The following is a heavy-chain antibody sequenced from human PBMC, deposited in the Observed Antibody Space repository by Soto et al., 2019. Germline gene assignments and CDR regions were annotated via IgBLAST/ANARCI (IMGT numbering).Heavy chain of an antibody. Sequence: PSETLSLTCTVSGGSISSYYWSWIRQPPGKGLEWIGYSYYSGSTNYNPSLKSRVTISVDTSKNQFSLKLSSVTAADTAVYYCARNYDSSGYFLPFDYWGQGTLVTVSS. CDR2: SYYSGST. J-gene: IGHJ4*02. CDR1: GGSISSYY. D-gene: IGHD3-22*01. CDR3: ARNYDSSGYFLPFDY. V-gene: IGHV4-59*01.